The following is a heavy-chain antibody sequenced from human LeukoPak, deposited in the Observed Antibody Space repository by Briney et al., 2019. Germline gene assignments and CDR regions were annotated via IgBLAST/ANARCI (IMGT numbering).Heavy chain of an antibody. J-gene: IGHJ4*02. CDR1: GGSISSYY. CDR3: ARADPLRGYSYNY. Sequence: LSETLSLTCTVSGGSISSYYWSWIRQPPGKGLEWIGYIYYSGSTNYNPSLKSRVTISVDTSKNQFSLQLNSVTPEDTAVYYCARADPLRGYSYNYWGQGTLVTVSS. V-gene: IGHV4-59*12. D-gene: IGHD5-18*01. CDR2: IYYSGST.